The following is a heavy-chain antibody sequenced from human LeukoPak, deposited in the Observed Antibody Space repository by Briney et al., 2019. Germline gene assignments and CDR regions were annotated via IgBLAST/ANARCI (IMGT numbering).Heavy chain of an antibody. CDR2: INTDGSGT. V-gene: IGHV3-74*01. J-gene: IGHJ5*02. CDR1: GFTFRTYW. CDR3: ARAKPGGNWFDP. Sequence: GGSLRLSCAASGFTFRTYWMHWARHAPGEGLLWVSCINTDGSGTIYADSVEPRFPISRDNANNTLYLQLNSLRAEDTALYYCARAKPGGNWFDPWGQGTLVTVSS. D-gene: IGHD3-16*01.